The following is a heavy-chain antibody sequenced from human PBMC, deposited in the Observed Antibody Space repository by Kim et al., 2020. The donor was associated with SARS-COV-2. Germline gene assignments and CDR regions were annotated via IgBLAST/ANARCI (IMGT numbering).Heavy chain of an antibody. V-gene: IGHV3-23*01. J-gene: IGHJ4*02. D-gene: IGHD3-10*01. Sequence: ADSVRCRFTISRDNSEHTLYLQMDSLRVEDTAVYYCAKDLLYVPGRGYFDSWGQGVLVTVSS. CDR3: AKDLLYVPGRGYFDS.